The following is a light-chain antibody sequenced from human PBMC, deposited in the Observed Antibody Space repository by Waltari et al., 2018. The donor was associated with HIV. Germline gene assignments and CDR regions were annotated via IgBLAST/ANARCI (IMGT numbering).Light chain of an antibody. V-gene: IGKV1-39*01. CDR2: AAS. CDR3: QQRSDWPRYT. J-gene: IGKJ2*01. CDR1: QIITSH. Sequence: DIQMTQSPSSLSASVGDRVTLTCRASQIITSHLNWYQQRPGKAPKLLIYAASSLESGVPSRFSGSGSGTEFTLTISSLEPEDFAVYYCQQRSDWPRYTFGQGTKLEI.